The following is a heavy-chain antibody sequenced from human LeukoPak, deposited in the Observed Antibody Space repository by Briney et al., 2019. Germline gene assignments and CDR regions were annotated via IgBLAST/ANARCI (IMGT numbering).Heavy chain of an antibody. V-gene: IGHV3-74*01. D-gene: IGHD3-10*01. CDR2: IYSDGSIT. J-gene: IGHJ3*02. CDR3: ARARGGGGALDI. Sequence: GGSLRLSRAASGFTFSSYWMQWVRQAPGKGLVWVSRIYSDGSITSYADSVKGRFTISRDNAKNTLYVQMNSLRVEDTAVYYCARARGGGGALDIWGQGTMVTVSS. CDR1: GFTFSSYW.